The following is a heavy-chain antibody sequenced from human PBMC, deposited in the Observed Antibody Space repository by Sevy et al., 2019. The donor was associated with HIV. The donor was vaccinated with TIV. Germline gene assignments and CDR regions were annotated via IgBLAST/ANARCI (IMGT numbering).Heavy chain of an antibody. CDR3: ATTKDYYESSGYPFDY. V-gene: IGHV1-24*01. CDR1: GRTLTQVS. J-gene: IGHJ4*02. D-gene: IGHD5-12*01. CDR2: FDPEDDEK. Sequence: ASVKVSCKVSGRTLTQVSIHWVRQAPGKGPEWMGTFDPEDDEKIYAQKFQGRVTMTEDTSTGTAYMELSRLRSEDTAVYYCATTKDYYESSGYPFDYWGQGTLVTVSS.